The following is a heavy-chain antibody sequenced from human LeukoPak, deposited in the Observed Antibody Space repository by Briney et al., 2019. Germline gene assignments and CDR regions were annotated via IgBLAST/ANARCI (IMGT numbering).Heavy chain of an antibody. CDR1: GFTFNSYA. V-gene: IGHV3-23*01. CDR3: AKAGSSSWCGSNWFDP. CDR2: ISESGGST. Sequence: GGSLRLSCAVSGFTFNSYAMSWVRQAPGKGLEWVSAISESGGSTYYADSVKGRFTISRDRSKSSLYLQMNSLRAEDTAVYYCAKAGSSSWCGSNWFDPWGQGTLSPSPQ. J-gene: IGHJ5*02. D-gene: IGHD6-13*01.